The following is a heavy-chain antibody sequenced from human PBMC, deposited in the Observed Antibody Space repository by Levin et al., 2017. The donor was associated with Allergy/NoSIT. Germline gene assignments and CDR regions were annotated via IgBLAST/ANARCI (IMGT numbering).Heavy chain of an antibody. D-gene: IGHD1-26*01. Sequence: SQTLSLTCGVSGYSISSDCYWGWIRQPPGKGLEWIGSIYHSGSTYLNPSLKSRVSISVDTSKNQFSLKLNSVTAADTAVYYCANFEARTWEPTRGFDYWGQGTLVTVSS. CDR3: ANFEARTWEPTRGFDY. J-gene: IGHJ4*02. CDR2: IYHSGST. CDR1: GYSISSDCY. V-gene: IGHV4-38-2*01.